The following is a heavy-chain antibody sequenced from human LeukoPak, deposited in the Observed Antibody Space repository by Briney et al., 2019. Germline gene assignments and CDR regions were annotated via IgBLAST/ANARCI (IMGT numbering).Heavy chain of an antibody. CDR2: IYYTGGT. V-gene: IGHV4-59*08. J-gene: IGHJ5*02. Sequence: SETLSLTCTVSGGSISYYFWSWIRQPPGKGLEWIAYIYYTGGTDYNPSLKSRVTISVDTSKNHFSLQLSSVTAADTAVYYCARAGGVVPAATTDWFDPWGQGTLVTVSS. CDR3: ARAGGVVPAATTDWFDP. D-gene: IGHD2-2*01. CDR1: GGSISYYF.